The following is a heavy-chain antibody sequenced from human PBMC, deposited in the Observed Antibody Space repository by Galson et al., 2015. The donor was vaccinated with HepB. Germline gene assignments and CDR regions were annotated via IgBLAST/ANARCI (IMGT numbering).Heavy chain of an antibody. Sequence: SVKVSCKASGYTFTSYYMHWVRQAPGQGLEWMGIINPSGGSTSYAQKFQGRVTMTRDTSTSTVYMELSSLRSEDTAVYYCAREAGLSAYYDFWSGKGPHNWFDPWGQGTLVTVSS. V-gene: IGHV1-46*03. J-gene: IGHJ5*02. CDR3: AREAGLSAYYDFWSGKGPHNWFDP. CDR1: GYTFTSYY. CDR2: INPSGGST. D-gene: IGHD3-3*01.